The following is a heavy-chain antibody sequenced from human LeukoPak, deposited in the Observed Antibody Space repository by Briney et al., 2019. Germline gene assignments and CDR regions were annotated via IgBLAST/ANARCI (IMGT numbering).Heavy chain of an antibody. CDR1: GYTFTGYY. D-gene: IGHD1-1*01. CDR3: ARSTRSVGWFDP. V-gene: IGHV1-2*06. CDR2: INPNSGGT. Sequence: ATVKISCKVSGYTFTGYYMHWVRQAPGQGLEWMGRINPNSGGTNYAQKFQGRVTMTRDTSISTAYMELSRLRSDDTAVYYCARSTRSVGWFDPWGQGTLVTVSS. J-gene: IGHJ5*02.